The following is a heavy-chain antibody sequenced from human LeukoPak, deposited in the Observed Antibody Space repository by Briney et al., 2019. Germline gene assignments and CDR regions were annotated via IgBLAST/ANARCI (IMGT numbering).Heavy chain of an antibody. CDR2: SSTTGNTI. D-gene: IGHD2-15*01. J-gene: IGHJ3*02. CDR1: RFTFSAYS. CDR3: ARRSGGGRSDALDI. V-gene: IGHV3-48*02. Sequence: PGGSLRHSCAPSRFTFSAYSMLCVRQSPGKGLEWFSYSSTTGNTIHYADSVKVRFSFSRDNAKNSLFLQMNSLRDEDTAVYYCARRSGGGRSDALDIWGQGTMVTVSS.